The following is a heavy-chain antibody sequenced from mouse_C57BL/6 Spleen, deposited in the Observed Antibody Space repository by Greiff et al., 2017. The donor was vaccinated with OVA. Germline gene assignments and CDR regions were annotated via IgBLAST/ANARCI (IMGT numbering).Heavy chain of an antibody. Sequence: EVQRVESGPGLVKPSQSLSLTCSVTGYSITSGYYWNWIRQFPGNKLEWMGYISYDGSNNYNPSLKNRISITRDTSKNQFFLKLNSVTTEDTATYYCAREGSYDGYYFDYWGQGTTLTVSS. D-gene: IGHD2-3*01. V-gene: IGHV3-6*01. CDR1: GYSITSGYY. CDR3: AREGSYDGYYFDY. J-gene: IGHJ2*01. CDR2: ISYDGSN.